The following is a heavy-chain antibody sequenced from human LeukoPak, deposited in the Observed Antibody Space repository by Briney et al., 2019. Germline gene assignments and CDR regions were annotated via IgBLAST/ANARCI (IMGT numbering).Heavy chain of an antibody. Sequence: GASVKVSCKASGYTFISYSMHWVRQAPGQGLEWMGIIDPSGGSTSYAQKFQGRVTMTRDMSTSTVYMELSSLRSEDTALYYCARLAHYSSSLISPLYYYYYMDVWGKGTTVTVSS. CDR1: GYTFISYS. CDR2: IDPSGGST. V-gene: IGHV1-46*01. CDR3: ARLAHYSSSLISPLYYYYYMDV. D-gene: IGHD6-6*01. J-gene: IGHJ6*03.